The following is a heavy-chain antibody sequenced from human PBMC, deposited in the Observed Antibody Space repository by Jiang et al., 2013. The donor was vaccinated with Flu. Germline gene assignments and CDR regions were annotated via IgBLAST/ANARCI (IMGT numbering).Heavy chain of an antibody. J-gene: IGHJ5*01. CDR2: VYPGDSDT. Sequence: GAEVKKPGESLKISCMGSGYSFPHYWVAWVRQMPGKGLEWMGIVYPGDSDTNYSPSFEGRVTLSADKSISTAYIEMNNLKASDSATYYCARQSRGFCSGGTCYGFGWFDSWGQGTRVIVSS. CDR3: ARQSRGFCSGGTCYGFGWFDS. D-gene: IGHD2-15*01. CDR1: GYSFPHYW. V-gene: IGHV5-51*01.